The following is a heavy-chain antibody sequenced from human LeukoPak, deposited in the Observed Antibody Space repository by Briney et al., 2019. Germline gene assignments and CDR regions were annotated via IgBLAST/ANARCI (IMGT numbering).Heavy chain of an antibody. J-gene: IGHJ2*01. CDR3: ARQFLKADWHFDL. Sequence: PSETLSLTCTVSGDAISSTTDYWAWIRQSPGKGLEWIGSVYLLGSTPYNPSLKSRLTITMDTSKNQFSLKLTSVTAADTAVYYCARQFLKADWHFDLWGRGTLVTVSP. CDR2: VYLLGST. V-gene: IGHV4-39*01. CDR1: GDAISSTTDY. D-gene: IGHD6-25*01.